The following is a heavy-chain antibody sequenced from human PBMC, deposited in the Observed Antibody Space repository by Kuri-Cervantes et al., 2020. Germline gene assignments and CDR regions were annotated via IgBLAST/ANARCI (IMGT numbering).Heavy chain of an antibody. V-gene: IGHV3-74*01. CDR3: AKYSSGSRSATDY. Sequence: GESLKISCAASGFTFSRYWMHWVRQAPGKGLVWVSRIKGDGSDIVYADSVRGRFTISRDNAKNTMYLQMNSLRAEDTAVYYCAKYSSGSRSATDYWGQGTLVTVSS. D-gene: IGHD6-19*01. J-gene: IGHJ4*02. CDR2: IKGDGSDI. CDR1: GFTFSRYW.